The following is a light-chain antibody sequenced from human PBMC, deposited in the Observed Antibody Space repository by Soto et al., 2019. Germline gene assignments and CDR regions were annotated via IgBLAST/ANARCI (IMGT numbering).Light chain of an antibody. Sequence: DIQMTQSPSSLSASVGDRVAITLRAIQNIRNYLNWYQQKPGEAPKVLIYKASTLKSGVPSRFSGSGSGTEFTLTISSLQPDDFATYYCQHYNSYSEAFGQGTKV. J-gene: IGKJ1*01. V-gene: IGKV1-5*03. CDR3: QHYNSYSEA. CDR1: QNIRNY. CDR2: KAS.